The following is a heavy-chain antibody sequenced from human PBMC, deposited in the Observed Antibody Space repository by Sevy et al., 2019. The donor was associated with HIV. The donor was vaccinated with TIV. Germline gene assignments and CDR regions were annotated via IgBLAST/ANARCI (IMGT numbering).Heavy chain of an antibody. CDR2: ISGSGGST. Sequence: GGSLRLSCAASGFTFSSYSMSWVRQAPGKGLEWVSAISGSGGSTYYADSVKGRFTISRDNSKNTLYLQMNSLRAEDKAVYYCAKWSLGSGYSRYSWFDPWGQGTLVTVSS. CDR1: GFTFSSYS. CDR3: AKWSLGSGYSRYSWFDP. V-gene: IGHV3-23*01. J-gene: IGHJ5*02. D-gene: IGHD3-3*01.